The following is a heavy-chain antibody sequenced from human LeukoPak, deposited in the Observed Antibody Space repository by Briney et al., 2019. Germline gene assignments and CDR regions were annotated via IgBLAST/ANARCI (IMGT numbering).Heavy chain of an antibody. CDR1: GFTFSNYA. J-gene: IGHJ4*02. Sequence: PGGSLRLSCAASGFTFSNYAMTWVRQAPGKGLEWFSDISGSGGSTYYADSVKGRFTISRDNSKNTLYLQMNSLRAEDTAVYYCAKDLAAYSSGFDYWGQGTLVTVSS. CDR3: AKDLAAYSSGFDY. CDR2: ISGSGGST. V-gene: IGHV3-23*01. D-gene: IGHD3-22*01.